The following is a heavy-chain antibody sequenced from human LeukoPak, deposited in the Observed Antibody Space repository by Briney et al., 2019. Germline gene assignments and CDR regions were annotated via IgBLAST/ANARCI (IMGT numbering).Heavy chain of an antibody. CDR3: AKDPSGWYAFDI. CDR2: ISGSGGST. V-gene: IGHV3-23*01. J-gene: IGHJ3*02. D-gene: IGHD6-19*01. CDR1: GFTFSSYA. Sequence: GGSLILSCAASGFTFSSYAMSWVRQAPGKGLEWVSAISGSGGSTYYADSVKGRFTIFRDSSKNTLYLQMNSLRAEDTAVYYCAKDPSGWYAFDIWGQGTMVTVSS.